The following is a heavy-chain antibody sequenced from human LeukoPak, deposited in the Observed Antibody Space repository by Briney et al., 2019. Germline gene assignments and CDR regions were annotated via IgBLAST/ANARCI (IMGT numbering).Heavy chain of an antibody. Sequence: SETLSLTCTVSGGSISSSSYYWGWVRQPPGKGLEWIGSVYYSGKTYYTPSLKSRVTMTVDTSKNQFSLRLSSVTGTDTAVYYCARLVVVPTAINYFDYWGQGTLVTVS. CDR1: GGSISSSSYY. J-gene: IGHJ4*02. D-gene: IGHD2-2*02. CDR3: ARLVVVPTAINYFDY. CDR2: VYYSGKT. V-gene: IGHV4-39*01.